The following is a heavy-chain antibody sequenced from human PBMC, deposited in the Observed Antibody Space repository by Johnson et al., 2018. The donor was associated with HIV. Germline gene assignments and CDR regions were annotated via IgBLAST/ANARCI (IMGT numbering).Heavy chain of an antibody. CDR1: GLTVSSNY. CDR3: ARDDWEGSSSRAFDI. CDR2: INWNGGST. V-gene: IGHV3-20*04. Sequence: VQLVESGGGLIQPGGSLRLSCVASGLTVSSNYMTWVRQAPGKGLEWVSGINWNGGSTGYADSVKGRFTISRGNAKNSLYLQMNSLRAEATALYYCARDDWEGSSSRAFDIWGQGTMVTVSS. D-gene: IGHD6-6*01. J-gene: IGHJ3*02.